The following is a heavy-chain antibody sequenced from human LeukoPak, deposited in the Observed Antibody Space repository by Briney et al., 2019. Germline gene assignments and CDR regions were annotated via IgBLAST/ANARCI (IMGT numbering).Heavy chain of an antibody. CDR2: INPDGGTK. V-gene: IGHV3-7*01. D-gene: IGHD1-26*01. Sequence: GGSLRLSCVASEFPFSTFWMSWVRQAPGKGLEWVANINPDGGTKYYVDSVKGRFTISRDNAKNSLYLQMNSLRAEDTAVYYCARESRRIVGATIDYWGQGTLVTVSS. CDR1: EFPFSTFW. J-gene: IGHJ4*02. CDR3: ARESRRIVGATIDY.